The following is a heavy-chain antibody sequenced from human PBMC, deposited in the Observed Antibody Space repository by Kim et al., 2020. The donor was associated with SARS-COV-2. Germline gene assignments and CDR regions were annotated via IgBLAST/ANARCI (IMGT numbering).Heavy chain of an antibody. CDR2: EGSEK. D-gene: IGHD3-16*01. Sequence: EGSEKDYVDSVKGRFTIARDNAKNSLYLETTSLRAEDTAVYFCARGNALAYWGQGTLVTVSS. J-gene: IGHJ4*02. CDR3: ARGNALAY. V-gene: IGHV3-7*04.